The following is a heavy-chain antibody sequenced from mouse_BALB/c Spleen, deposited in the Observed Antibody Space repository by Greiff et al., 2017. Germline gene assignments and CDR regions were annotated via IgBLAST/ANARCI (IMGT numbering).Heavy chain of an antibody. CDR2: ISSGGST. CDR1: GFTFSSYA. J-gene: IGHJ1*01. V-gene: IGHV5-6-5*01. D-gene: IGHD1-1*01. Sequence: DVMLVESGGGLVKPGGSLKLSCAASGFTFSSYAMSWVRQTPEKRLEWVASISSGGSTYYPDSVKGRFTISRDNARNILYLQMSSLRSEDTAMYYCARGRTTVVATDWYFDVWGAGTTVTVSS. CDR3: ARGRTTVVATDWYFDV.